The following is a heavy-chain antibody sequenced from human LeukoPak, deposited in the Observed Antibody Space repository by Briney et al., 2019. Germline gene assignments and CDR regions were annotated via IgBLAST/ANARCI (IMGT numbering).Heavy chain of an antibody. V-gene: IGHV3-9*01. CDR1: GFTFYDYA. CDR3: AKDQLEYSSGWFDY. Sequence: PGGSLRLSCAASGFTFYDYAMHWVRQAPGKGLEWVSGISWNSGSIGYADSVEGRFTISRDNAKNSLYLQMNSLRAEDTALYYCAKDQLEYSSGWFDYWGQGTLVTVSS. J-gene: IGHJ4*02. D-gene: IGHD6-19*01. CDR2: ISWNSGSI.